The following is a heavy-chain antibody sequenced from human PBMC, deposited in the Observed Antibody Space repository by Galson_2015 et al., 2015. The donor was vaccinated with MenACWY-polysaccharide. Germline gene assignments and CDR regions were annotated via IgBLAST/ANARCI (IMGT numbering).Heavy chain of an antibody. D-gene: IGHD6-19*01. CDR3: AKDLRAVTGPEGY. J-gene: IGHJ4*02. Sequence: SLRLSCAASGFTFSNFALHWVRQAPGKGLEWVAVISYDGKNKYYADPVKGRLTISRDNSKNTLYLQMHSLRTEDTAVYYCAKDLRAVTGPEGYWGQGTLLTVSS. CDR2: ISYDGKNK. V-gene: IGHV3-30*18. CDR1: GFTFSNFA.